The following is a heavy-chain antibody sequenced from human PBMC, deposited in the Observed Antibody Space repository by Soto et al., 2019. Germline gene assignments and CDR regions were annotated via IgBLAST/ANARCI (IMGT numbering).Heavy chain of an antibody. CDR3: ARGLVGATEQVKDY. CDR2: MNPNSGNT. CDR1: GYTFTSYD. J-gene: IGHJ4*02. Sequence: ASVKVSCKASGYTFTSYDINWVRQATGQGLEWMGWMNPNSGNTGYAQKFQGRVTMTRNTSISTAYMELSSLRSEDTAVYYCARGLVGATEQVKDYWGQGTLVTVSS. D-gene: IGHD1-26*01. V-gene: IGHV1-8*01.